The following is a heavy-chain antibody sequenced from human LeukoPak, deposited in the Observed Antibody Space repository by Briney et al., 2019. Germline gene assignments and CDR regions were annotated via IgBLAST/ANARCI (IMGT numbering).Heavy chain of an antibody. J-gene: IGHJ4*02. V-gene: IGHV1-18*01. CDR1: GYTFTSYG. D-gene: IGHD6-13*01. CDR3: ARDLVRMAAAGLGY. Sequence: GASVKVSCKASGYTFTSYGISWVRQAPGQGLEWMGWISAYNGNTNYAQKLQGRVTMTTDTSTSTAYMELRSLRSDDTAVYYCARDLVRMAAAGLGYWGQGTLVTVSS. CDR2: ISAYNGNT.